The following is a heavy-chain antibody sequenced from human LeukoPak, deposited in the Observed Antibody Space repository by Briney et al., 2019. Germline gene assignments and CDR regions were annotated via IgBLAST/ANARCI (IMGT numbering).Heavy chain of an antibody. V-gene: IGHV3-11*01. D-gene: IGHD6-13*01. CDR1: GFTFSDYY. Sequence: PGGSLRLSCAASGFTFSDYYMSWIRQAPGKGLEWVSYISSGGTTIYYADSVKGRFTISRDNAKNSLYLQMNSLRAEDTAVYYCARYSSSWYYFDYWGQGTLVTVSS. CDR2: ISSGGTTI. CDR3: ARYSSSWYYFDY. J-gene: IGHJ4*02.